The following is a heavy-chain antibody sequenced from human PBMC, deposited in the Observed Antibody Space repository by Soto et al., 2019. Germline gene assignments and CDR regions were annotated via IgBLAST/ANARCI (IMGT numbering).Heavy chain of an antibody. CDR2: ISAYNGNT. CDR3: ARDQAPSQWLPDNWFDP. J-gene: IGHJ5*02. V-gene: IGHV1-18*01. Sequence: QAPGQGLEWMGWISAYNGNTNYAQKLQGRVTMTTDTSTSTAYMELRSLRSDDTAVYYCARDQAPSQWLPDNWFDPWGQGTLVTVSS. D-gene: IGHD6-19*01.